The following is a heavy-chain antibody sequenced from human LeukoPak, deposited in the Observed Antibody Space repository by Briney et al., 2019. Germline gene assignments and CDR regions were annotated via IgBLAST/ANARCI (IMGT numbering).Heavy chain of an antibody. J-gene: IGHJ3*02. CDR2: INSDGSST. Sequence: PGGSLRLSCAASGFTFSSYWMHWVRQAPGKGLVWVSRINSDGSSTYYADSVKGRFTISRDNSKNTLYLQMNSLRAEDTAVYYCARDNPLWAGAFDIWGQGTMVTVSS. CDR3: ARDNPLWAGAFDI. V-gene: IGHV3-74*01. CDR1: GFTFSSYW. D-gene: IGHD2-21*01.